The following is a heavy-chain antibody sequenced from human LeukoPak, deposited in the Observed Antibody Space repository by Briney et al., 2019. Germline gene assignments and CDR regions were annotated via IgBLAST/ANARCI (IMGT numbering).Heavy chain of an antibody. J-gene: IGHJ4*02. CDR1: GYMFTCYY. CDR2: INPNSGGT. D-gene: IGHD2-21*02. V-gene: IGHV1-2*02. CDR3: ARGYCSGNCFALFDY. Sequence: ASVKVSCKASGYMFTCYYMHWVRQAPGQGLVWMGWINPNSGGTNYAQKFQGRVTMTRDTSISTAYMELSSLRSDDTAVYYCARGYCSGNCFALFDYWGQGTLVTVSS.